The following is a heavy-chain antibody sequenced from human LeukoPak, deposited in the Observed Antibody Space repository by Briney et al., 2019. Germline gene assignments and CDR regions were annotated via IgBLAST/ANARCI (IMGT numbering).Heavy chain of an antibody. Sequence: GGSLRLSCAASGFTFSSYGMSWVRQAPGKGLEWVSAISGSGGSTYYADSVKGRFTISRDNSKNTLYLQMNSLRAEDTAVYYCAKGGRKVGARDDAFDIWGQGTMVTVSS. CDR2: ISGSGGST. CDR1: GFTFSSYG. D-gene: IGHD1-26*01. V-gene: IGHV3-23*01. CDR3: AKGGRKVGARDDAFDI. J-gene: IGHJ3*02.